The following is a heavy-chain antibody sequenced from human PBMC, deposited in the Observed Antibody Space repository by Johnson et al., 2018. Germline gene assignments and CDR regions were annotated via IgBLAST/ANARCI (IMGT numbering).Heavy chain of an antibody. CDR3: AKEHPTAVAFDI. CDR2: TSGGGGGT. Sequence: VQLVQSGGGLVQPGGSLRLSCAASGFTFSSYAMSWVRQAPGKGLEWVAATSGGGGGTFYADSVKGRFTISRDNSKNTLYMQMNSLRVGDTAVYYCAKEHPTAVAFDIWGQGTMVTVSS. J-gene: IGHJ3*02. V-gene: IGHV3-23*04. CDR1: GFTFSSYA. D-gene: IGHD4-17*01.